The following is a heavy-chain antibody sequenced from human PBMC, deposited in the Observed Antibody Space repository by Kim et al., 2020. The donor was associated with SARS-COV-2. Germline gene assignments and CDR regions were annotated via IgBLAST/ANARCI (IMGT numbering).Heavy chain of an antibody. J-gene: IGHJ5*02. CDR1: GFTFTSSA. CDR2: IVVGSGNT. CDR3: AAIQWFGEFFNWFDP. D-gene: IGHD3-10*01. Sequence: SVKVSCKASGFTFTSSAMQWVRQARGQRLEWIGWIVVGSGNTNYAQKFQERVTITRDMSTSTAYMELSSLRSEDTAVYYCAAIQWFGEFFNWFDPWGQGTLVTVSS. V-gene: IGHV1-58*02.